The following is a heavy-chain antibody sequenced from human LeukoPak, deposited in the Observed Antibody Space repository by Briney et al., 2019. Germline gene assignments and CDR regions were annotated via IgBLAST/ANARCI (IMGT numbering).Heavy chain of an antibody. D-gene: IGHD3-22*01. Sequence: GGSLRLSCAASGFTFSSYWMHWVRQAPGKGLVWVSRINSDGSSTSYADSVKGRFTISRDNAKNTLYLQMNSLRAEDTAVYYCARASGSGYYKYYFDYWGQGTLVTVSS. V-gene: IGHV3-74*01. CDR1: GFTFSSYW. CDR3: ARASGSGYYKYYFDY. J-gene: IGHJ4*02. CDR2: INSDGSST.